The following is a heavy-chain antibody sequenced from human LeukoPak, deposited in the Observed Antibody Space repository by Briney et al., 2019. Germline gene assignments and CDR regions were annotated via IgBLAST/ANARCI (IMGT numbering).Heavy chain of an antibody. J-gene: IGHJ5*02. CDR3: ARDFYPPPALFCSSTSCNVWWFDP. Sequence: PGGSLRLSCAASGFTFSSYSMNWVRQAPGKGLEWVSSISSSSSYIYYADSVKGRFTISRDNAKNSLYLQMNSLRAEDTAVYYCARDFYPPPALFCSSTSCNVWWFDPWGQGTLVTVSS. V-gene: IGHV3-21*04. CDR2: ISSSSSYI. D-gene: IGHD2-2*01. CDR1: GFTFSSYS.